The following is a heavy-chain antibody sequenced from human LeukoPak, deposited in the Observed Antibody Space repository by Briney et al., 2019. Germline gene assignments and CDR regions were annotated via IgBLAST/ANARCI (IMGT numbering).Heavy chain of an antibody. CDR2: IKHDGSKK. CDR1: GFTFSSDW. J-gene: IGHJ3*02. D-gene: IGHD1-26*01. Sequence: GGSLRLSCPASGFTFSSDWMTWVRQAPGKGLEWVANIKHDGSKKYYVDSVKGRFTISTDTAKNSLYLQMDSLRDEDTAVYYCARDFNPLYSGTYYDAFDIWGQGTMVTVSS. V-gene: IGHV3-7*01. CDR3: ARDFNPLYSGTYYDAFDI.